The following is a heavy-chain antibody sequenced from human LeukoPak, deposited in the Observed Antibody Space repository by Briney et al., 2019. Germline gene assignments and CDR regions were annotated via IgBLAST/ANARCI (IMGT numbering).Heavy chain of an antibody. Sequence: PGGSLRLSCAASGFTFSSYAMSWVRQAPGKGLERVSAISGSGGSTYYADSVKGRFTISRDNSKNTLYLQMNSLRAEDTAVYYCAKGNFWSGRGWFDPWGQGTLVTVSS. CDR3: AKGNFWSGRGWFDP. D-gene: IGHD3-3*01. J-gene: IGHJ5*02. CDR1: GFTFSSYA. CDR2: ISGSGGST. V-gene: IGHV3-23*01.